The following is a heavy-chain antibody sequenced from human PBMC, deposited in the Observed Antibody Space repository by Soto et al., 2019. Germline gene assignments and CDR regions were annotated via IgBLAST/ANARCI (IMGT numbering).Heavy chain of an antibody. CDR1: GGSFSGHY. J-gene: IGHJ6*02. CDR2: INPSGST. V-gene: IGHV4-34*01. D-gene: IGHD3-3*01. CDR3: ARGGITMYDYALDV. Sequence: SETLSLTCAVDGGSFSGHYWSWIRQPPGKGLEWVGEINPSGSTNYNPSLKSRVTISADTSRNQFSLKLSSVTAADTAVFYCARGGITMYDYALDVWGQGTTVTVSS.